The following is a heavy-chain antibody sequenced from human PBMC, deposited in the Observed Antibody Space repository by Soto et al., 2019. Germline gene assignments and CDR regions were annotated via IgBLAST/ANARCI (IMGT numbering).Heavy chain of an antibody. CDR2: IYYSGST. D-gene: IGHD7-27*01. Sequence: SETLSLTCTVSGGSISSYYWSWIRQPPGKGLEWIGYIYYSGSTNYNPSLKSRVTISVDTSKNQFSLKLGSVTAADTAVYYCARHLNWGLGDWGQGTLVTVSS. J-gene: IGHJ4*02. CDR3: ARHLNWGLGD. CDR1: GGSISSYY. V-gene: IGHV4-59*08.